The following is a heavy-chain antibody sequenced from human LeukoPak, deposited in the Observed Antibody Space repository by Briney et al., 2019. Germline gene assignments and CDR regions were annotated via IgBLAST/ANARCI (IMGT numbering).Heavy chain of an antibody. D-gene: IGHD1-20*01. J-gene: IGHJ3*02. CDR2: IKEDGSEK. Sequence: GGSLRLPCAASGLTFRSNWTSWVRQAPGKGLEWVANIKEDGSEKYYVDSVKGRFTISRDNAKNSLYLQMNSLRAEDTAVYYCARDEYNWNVDAFDMWGQGTVVTVSS. V-gene: IGHV3-7*01. CDR1: GLTFRSNW. CDR3: ARDEYNWNVDAFDM.